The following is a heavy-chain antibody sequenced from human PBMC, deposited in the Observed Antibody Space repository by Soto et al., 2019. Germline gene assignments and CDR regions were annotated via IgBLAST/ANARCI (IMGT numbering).Heavy chain of an antibody. J-gene: IGHJ6*03. CDR3: ARGPRDYDFWSGYSDYYYYYMDV. V-gene: IGHV4-31*03. Sequence: QVQLQESGPGLVKPSQTLSLTCTVSGGSISSGGYYWSWIRQHPGKGLEWIGYIYYSGSTYYNPSLKSRVTLSVDTSKNQFSLKLSSVTAADTAVYYCARGPRDYDFWSGYSDYYYYYMDVWGKGTTVTVSS. D-gene: IGHD3-3*01. CDR2: IYYSGST. CDR1: GGSISSGGYY.